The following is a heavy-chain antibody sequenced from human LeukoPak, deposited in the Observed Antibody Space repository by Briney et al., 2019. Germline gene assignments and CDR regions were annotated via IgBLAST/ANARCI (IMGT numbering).Heavy chain of an antibody. CDR3: AREAGIPPNTQQWPTSVDY. J-gene: IGHJ4*02. V-gene: IGHV3-7*05. Sequence: GGSLRLSCVASGFXFSSYWISWVRQAPGKGLEWVANIKQDGSEKYYVDSVKGRFIISRDNAKNSLYLQMNSLRAEDTAVYYCAREAGIPPNTQQWPTSVDYWGQGTLVTVSS. D-gene: IGHD5-18*01. CDR2: IKQDGSEK. CDR1: GFXFSSYW.